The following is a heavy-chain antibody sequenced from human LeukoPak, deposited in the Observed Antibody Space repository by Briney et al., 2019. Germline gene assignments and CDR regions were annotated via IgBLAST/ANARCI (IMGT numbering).Heavy chain of an antibody. V-gene: IGHV1-2*06. J-gene: IGHJ6*02. CDR1: GYTFTSYD. CDR3: ARGALTGDYYGMDV. CDR2: INPNSGGT. D-gene: IGHD7-27*01. Sequence: ASVKVSCKASGYTFTSYDINWVRQAPGQGLEWMGRINPNSGGTNYAQKFQGRVTMTRDTSISTAYMELSRLRSDDTAVYYCARGALTGDYYGMDVWGQGTTVTVSS.